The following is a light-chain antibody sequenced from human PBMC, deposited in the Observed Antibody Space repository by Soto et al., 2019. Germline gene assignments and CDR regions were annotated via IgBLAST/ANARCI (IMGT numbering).Light chain of an antibody. Sequence: IQMTQSPSALSASVGDRVTITCRARQGIKHFLAWYQHKPGRVPKLLIYAASTLQSGVPSRFSGSGSGTDFILTISSLQPEDAATYSCQKYNTATRTFGGGTTVEI. CDR1: QGIKHF. CDR2: AAS. CDR3: QKYNTATRT. V-gene: IGKV1-27*01. J-gene: IGKJ4*01.